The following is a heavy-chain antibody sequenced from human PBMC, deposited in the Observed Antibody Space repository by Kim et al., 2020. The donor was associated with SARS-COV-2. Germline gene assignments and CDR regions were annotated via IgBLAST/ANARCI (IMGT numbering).Heavy chain of an antibody. J-gene: IGHJ6*01. Sequence: SETLSLTCTVSGGSISSSSYYWGWIRQPPGKGLEWIGSIYYSGSTYYNPSLKSRVTISIDTSKNQFSLKLSSVTAADTAVYYCSRLNMVRGVVRDYYYY. D-gene: IGHD3-10*01. V-gene: IGHV4-39*01. CDR1: GGSISSSSYY. CDR2: IYYSGST. CDR3: SRLNMVRGVVRDYYYY.